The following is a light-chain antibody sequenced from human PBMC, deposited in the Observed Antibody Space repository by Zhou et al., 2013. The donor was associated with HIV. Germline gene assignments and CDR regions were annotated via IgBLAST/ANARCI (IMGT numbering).Light chain of an antibody. CDR3: QQYGSPSWT. J-gene: IGKJ1*01. V-gene: IGKV3-20*01. CDR1: QIITNNQ. CDR2: GSS. Sequence: EIVLTQSPGTLSLSPGERATLSCRASQIITNNQLAWYQQKAGQAPRLLIYGSSGRATGIPDRFSGSGSGTDFTLTISRLESEDFALYYCQQYGSPSWTFGQGDPGVEIK.